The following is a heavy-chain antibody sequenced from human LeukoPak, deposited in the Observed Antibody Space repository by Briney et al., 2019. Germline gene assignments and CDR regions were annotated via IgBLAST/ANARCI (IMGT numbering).Heavy chain of an antibody. J-gene: IGHJ4*02. D-gene: IGHD3-16*01. CDR1: GFTFSHYV. V-gene: IGHV3-30*04. CDR3: VKDGAH. Sequence: GGSLRLSCGASGFTFSHYVMQWVRQAPGKGLEWVAVISYDGSDKYYADSVRGRFTISRDNSKNTLYLQMNSLRAEETAIYYCVKDGAHWGQGTLVSVSS. CDR2: ISYDGSDK.